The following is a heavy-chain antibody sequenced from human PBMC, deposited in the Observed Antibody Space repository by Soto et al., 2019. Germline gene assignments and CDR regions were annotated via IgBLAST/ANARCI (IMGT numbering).Heavy chain of an antibody. CDR2: IYYSGST. V-gene: IGHV4-59*01. Sequence: QVQLQESGPGLVKPSETLSLTCTVSGGSISSYYWSWIRQPPGKGLEWIGYIYYSGSTNYNPSLKSRVTISVDTSKNQFSLKLSSVTAADTAVYYCARADYGDYGDDAFDIWGQGTMVTVSS. J-gene: IGHJ3*02. CDR3: ARADYGDYGDDAFDI. D-gene: IGHD4-17*01. CDR1: GGSISSYY.